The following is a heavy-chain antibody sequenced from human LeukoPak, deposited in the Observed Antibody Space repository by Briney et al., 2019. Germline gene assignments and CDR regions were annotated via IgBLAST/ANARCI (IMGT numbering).Heavy chain of an antibody. CDR1: GGSISSSSYY. J-gene: IGHJ6*03. CDR2: IYYSGST. V-gene: IGHV4-39*07. D-gene: IGHD2-2*01. Sequence: SETLSLTCTVSGGSISSSSYYWGWIRQPPGKGLEWIGSIYYSGSTYYNPSLKSRVTIFVDTSKNQFSLKLSSVTAADTAVYYCARYYVVPAALSTDDRSFSEYYYYYYMDVWGKGTTVTVSS. CDR3: ARYYVVPAALSTDDRSFSEYYYYYYMDV.